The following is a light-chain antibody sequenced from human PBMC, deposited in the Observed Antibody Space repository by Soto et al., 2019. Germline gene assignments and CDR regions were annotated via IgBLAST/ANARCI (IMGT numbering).Light chain of an antibody. J-gene: IGKJ1*01. CDR1: QGIRND. Sequence: AIQMTQSPSSLSASVGDRVTITCRASQGIRNDLAWYQQKPGQAPKLLLYAAYSLQGGVPSRFSGSGSGTDFTLTISSLQPEDFATYYCLQDYGYPRTFGQGTKVEIK. V-gene: IGKV1-6*01. CDR3: LQDYGYPRT. CDR2: AAY.